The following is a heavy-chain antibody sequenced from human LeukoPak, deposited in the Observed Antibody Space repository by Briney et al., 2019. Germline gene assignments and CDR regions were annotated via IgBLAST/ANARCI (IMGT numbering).Heavy chain of an antibody. Sequence: GGSLRLSCAASGFTVSSNYMSWVRQAPRKGLEWVSVIYSGGSTYYADSVKGRFTISRDNSKNTLYLQMNSLRAEDTAVYYCARDRGSGSYHLYYFDYWGQGTLVTVSS. CDR2: IYSGGST. V-gene: IGHV3-66*01. CDR1: GFTVSSNY. J-gene: IGHJ4*02. D-gene: IGHD3-10*01. CDR3: ARDRGSGSYHLYYFDY.